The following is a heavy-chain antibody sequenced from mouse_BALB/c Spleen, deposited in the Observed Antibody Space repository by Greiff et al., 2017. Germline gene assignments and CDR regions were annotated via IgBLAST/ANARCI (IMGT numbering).Heavy chain of an antibody. CDR3: ARSGIYYDYGGGFDY. Sequence: QVQLKQSGAELVRPGVSVKISCKGSGYTFTDYAMHWVKQSHAKSLEWIGVISTYYGDASYNQKFKGKATMTVDKSSSTAYMELARLTSEDSAIYYCARSGIYYDYGGGFDYWGQGTTLTVSS. CDR1: GYTFTDYA. CDR2: ISTYYGDA. D-gene: IGHD2-4*01. V-gene: IGHV1S137*01. J-gene: IGHJ2*01.